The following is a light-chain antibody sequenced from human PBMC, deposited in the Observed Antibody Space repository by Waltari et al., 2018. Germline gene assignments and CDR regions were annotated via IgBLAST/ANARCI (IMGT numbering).Light chain of an antibody. V-gene: IGKV3-11*01. CDR3: HQRSLWPWT. CDR1: QTVSTY. CDR2: EAS. Sequence: IVLTQSPATLSLSPGERATLSCRASQTVSTYLAWFQQKPGQAPRLLIYEASNRAPCIPARFSGSGSGTDFSLTISSLEPEDFAVYYCHQRSLWPWTFGQGTKVAIK. J-gene: IGKJ1*01.